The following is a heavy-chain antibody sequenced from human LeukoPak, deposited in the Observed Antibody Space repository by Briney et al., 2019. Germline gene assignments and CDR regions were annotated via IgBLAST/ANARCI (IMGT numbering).Heavy chain of an antibody. CDR1: GYTFTSYG. V-gene: IGHV1-18*01. CDR2: ISAYNGNT. J-gene: IGHJ6*02. D-gene: IGHD3-10*01. Sequence: ASVKVSCKASGYTFTSYGISWVRQAPGQGLEWMGWISAYNGNTNYAQKLQGRVTMTTDTSTSTAYMELRSLRSDGTAVYYCARDLIDGSGSYYYYGMDVWGQGTTVTVSS. CDR3: ARDLIDGSGSYYYYGMDV.